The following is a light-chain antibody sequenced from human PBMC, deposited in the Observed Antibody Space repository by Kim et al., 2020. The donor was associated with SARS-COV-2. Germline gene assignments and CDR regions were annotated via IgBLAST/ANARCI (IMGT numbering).Light chain of an antibody. CDR3: QAWVSSTAV. CDR1: KLGDQY. J-gene: IGLJ1*01. V-gene: IGLV3-1*01. CDR2: QDS. Sequence: SYELTQPPSVSVSPGQTASITCSGDKLGDQYACWYQQKPGQSPVLVIYQDSKRPSGIPERFSGSNSGNTATLTISGTQAMDEAHYYCQAWVSSTAVFGTGTKVTVL.